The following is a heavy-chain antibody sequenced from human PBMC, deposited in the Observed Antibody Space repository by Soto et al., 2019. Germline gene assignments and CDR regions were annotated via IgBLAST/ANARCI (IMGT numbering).Heavy chain of an antibody. CDR1: GFTFSIYA. J-gene: IGHJ1*01. V-gene: IGHV3-23*01. CDR2: ISGSGGST. CDR3: AKYSSWHVETEYFQH. Sequence: PGGSLRLSCAASGFTFSIYAMSWFRQAPGKGLEWVSAISGSGGSTYYADSVKGRFTISRDNSKNTLYLQMNSLRAEDTAVYYCAKYSSWHVETEYFQHWGQGTLVTVSS. D-gene: IGHD6-13*01.